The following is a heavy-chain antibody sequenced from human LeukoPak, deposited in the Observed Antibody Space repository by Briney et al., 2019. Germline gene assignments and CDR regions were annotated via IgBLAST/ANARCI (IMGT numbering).Heavy chain of an antibody. CDR1: GFTFSSYS. Sequence: GGSLRLSCAASGFTFSSYSINWVRQAPGRGLEWVSSTSSSGTYTSFADSVKGRFTISRDNAKNSLFLQMNSLRAEDTAVYYCARGSMGGTFDYWGQGTLVTVSA. J-gene: IGHJ4*02. D-gene: IGHD2/OR15-2a*01. V-gene: IGHV3-21*06. CDR2: TSSSGTYT. CDR3: ARGSMGGTFDY.